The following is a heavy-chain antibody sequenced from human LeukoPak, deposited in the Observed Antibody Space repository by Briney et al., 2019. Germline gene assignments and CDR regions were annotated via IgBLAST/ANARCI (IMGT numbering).Heavy chain of an antibody. J-gene: IGHJ6*03. CDR2: IYSSGST. CDR3: ARGYNWVSPTRKFYYMDV. D-gene: IGHD1-20*01. V-gene: IGHV4-4*07. Sequence: PSETLSLTCTVSGGSISSYYWSWIRQPAGKGMEWIGRIYSSGSTNYNPSLKSRVTMSVATSKNQFSLKLSSVTAADTAVYYCARGYNWVSPTRKFYYMDVWGKGTTVTVPS. CDR1: GGSISSYY.